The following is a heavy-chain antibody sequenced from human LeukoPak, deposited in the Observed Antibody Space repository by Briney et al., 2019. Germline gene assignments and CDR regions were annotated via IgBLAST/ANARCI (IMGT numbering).Heavy chain of an antibody. D-gene: IGHD2-2*01. CDR2: ISAYNGNT. V-gene: IGHV1-18*01. CDR1: GYTFTSYG. J-gene: IGHJ3*02. CDR3: ARDDQGYCSSTSCSQGAFDI. Sequence: GASVKVSCKASGYTFTSYGISWVRQAPGQWLEWMGWISAYNGNTNYAQKLQGRVTMTTDTSTSTAYMELRSLRSEDTAVYYCARDDQGYCSSTSCSQGAFDIWGQGTMVTVSS.